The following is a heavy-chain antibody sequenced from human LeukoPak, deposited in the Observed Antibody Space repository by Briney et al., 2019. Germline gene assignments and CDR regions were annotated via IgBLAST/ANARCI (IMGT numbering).Heavy chain of an antibody. CDR1: GFTFSSYA. V-gene: IGHV3-30-3*01. J-gene: IGHJ4*02. CDR3: ARSRDGYNGNFDY. Sequence: GRSLRLSCAASGFTFSSYAMHWVRQAPGKGLEWVAVISYDGSNKYYADSVKGRFTISRDNSTNTLYLQMNSLRAEDTAVYYCARSRDGYNGNFDYWGQGTLVTVSS. CDR2: ISYDGSNK. D-gene: IGHD5-24*01.